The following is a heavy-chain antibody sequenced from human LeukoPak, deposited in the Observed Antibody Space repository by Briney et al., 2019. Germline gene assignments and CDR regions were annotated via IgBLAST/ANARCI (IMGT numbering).Heavy chain of an antibody. CDR2: IIPIFGTA. CDR3: AAREENCSSTSCYRGTYYFDY. D-gene: IGHD2-2*01. J-gene: IGHJ4*02. Sequence: SVKVSCKASGGTFSSYAISWVRQAPGQGLEWMGGIIPIFGTANYAQKFQGRVTITTDESTSTAYVELSSLRSEDTAVYYCAAREENCSSTSCYRGTYYFDYWGQGTLVTVSS. CDR1: GGTFSSYA. V-gene: IGHV1-69*05.